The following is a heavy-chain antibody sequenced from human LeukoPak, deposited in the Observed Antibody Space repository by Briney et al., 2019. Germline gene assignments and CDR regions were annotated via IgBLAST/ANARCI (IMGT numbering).Heavy chain of an antibody. CDR1: GDSISRSSYY. D-gene: IGHD2-15*01. CDR3: ARERVLVSASDAFDF. V-gene: IGHV4-39*07. J-gene: IGHJ3*01. CDR2: IYYSGST. Sequence: PSETLSLTCTVSGDSISRSSYYWGWIRQPPGKGLEWIGSIYYSGSTYYNPSLKSRVTISVDTSKNQFSLKLSSVIAADTAVYYCARERVLVSASDAFDFWGQGTMVTVSS.